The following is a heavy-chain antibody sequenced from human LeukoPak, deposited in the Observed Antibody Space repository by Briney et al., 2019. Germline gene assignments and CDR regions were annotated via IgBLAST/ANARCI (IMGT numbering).Heavy chain of an antibody. J-gene: IGHJ3*02. D-gene: IGHD3-10*01. CDR1: GYTFTSYG. Sequence: GASVKVSCKASGYTFTSYGISWVRQAPGQGLEWMGWISAYNGNTNYAQKLQGRVTMTTDTSTSTAYMELRSLRSDDTAVYYCARANYYGSGSYAGSAFDIWGQGTMVTVSS. CDR2: ISAYNGNT. CDR3: ARANYYGSGSYAGSAFDI. V-gene: IGHV1-18*01.